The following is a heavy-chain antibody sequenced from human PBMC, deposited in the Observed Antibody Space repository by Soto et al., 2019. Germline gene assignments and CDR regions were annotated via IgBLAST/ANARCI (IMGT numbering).Heavy chain of an antibody. D-gene: IGHD1-26*01. V-gene: IGHV1-18*01. CDR2: ISAYNGNT. CDR1: GYTFTNFC. J-gene: IGHJ4*02. Sequence: ASVNVSCKASGYTFTNFCISWVRQAPGQGLEWMGWISAYNGNTNYAQKLQGRVTMTTDTSTSTAYMELRSLRSDDTAVYYCARDWGSYALDYWGQGTLVTSPQ. CDR3: ARDWGSYALDY.